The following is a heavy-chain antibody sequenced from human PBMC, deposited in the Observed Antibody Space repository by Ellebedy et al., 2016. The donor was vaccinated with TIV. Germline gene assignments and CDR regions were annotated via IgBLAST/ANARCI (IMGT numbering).Heavy chain of an antibody. J-gene: IGHJ6*02. Sequence: PGGSLRLSCAASEFTVNSNYMSWVRQAPGKGLEWVAVIYSGGTTSYADSVKGRFTISRDNSKKTVYPQMNSLRAEDTAVYYCATYYSSSWYYYYGLDVWGQGTTVSVSS. CDR1: EFTVNSNY. CDR2: IYSGGTT. V-gene: IGHV3-53*01. D-gene: IGHD6-13*01. CDR3: ATYYSSSWYYYYGLDV.